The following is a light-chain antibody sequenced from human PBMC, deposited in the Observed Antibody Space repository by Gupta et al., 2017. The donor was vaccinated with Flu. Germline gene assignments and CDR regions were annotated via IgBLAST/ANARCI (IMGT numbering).Light chain of an antibody. J-gene: IGKJ1*01. CDR1: QSIGNNS. Sequence: GTLSLSPGERGTLAVRARQSIGNNSFTWYYHKPGQTPRLLINGGSTWPTGTPDRFSGSGSGTEFTLTITRLAPEDFAVYYCQHYGRSLLTFGHGSTVEIK. CDR2: GGS. V-gene: IGKV3-20*01. CDR3: QHYGRSLLT.